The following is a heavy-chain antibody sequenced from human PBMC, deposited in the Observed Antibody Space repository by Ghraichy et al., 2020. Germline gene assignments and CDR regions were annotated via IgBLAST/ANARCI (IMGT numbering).Heavy chain of an antibody. V-gene: IGHV4-59*01. J-gene: IGHJ3*02. CDR1: GGSISSYY. Sequence: SETLSLTCTVSGGSISSYYWSWIRQPPGKGLEWIGYIYYSGSTNYNPSLKSRVTISVDTSKNQFSLKLSSVTAADTAVYYCARDLGGSGSYYNPGDAFDIWGQGTMVTVSS. CDR2: IYYSGST. CDR3: ARDLGGSGSYYNPGDAFDI. D-gene: IGHD3-10*01.